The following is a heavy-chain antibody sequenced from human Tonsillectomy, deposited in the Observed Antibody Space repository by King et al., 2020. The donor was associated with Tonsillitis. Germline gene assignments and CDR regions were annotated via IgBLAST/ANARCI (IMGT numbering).Heavy chain of an antibody. D-gene: IGHD5-12*01. CDR3: AQSGLYSGYDLGEYYFDY. J-gene: IGHJ4*02. Sequence: VQLQESGPGLVKPSETLSLTCAVSGISISSGYYWGWIRQPPGKGLEWIGSIYHSGRIYSKPSLKSRVTISVDTPKNQFSLKLSSVTAADTAVYYCAQSGLYSGYDLGEYYFDYWGQGTLVTVSS. CDR2: IYHSGRI. CDR1: GISISSGYY. V-gene: IGHV4-38-2*01.